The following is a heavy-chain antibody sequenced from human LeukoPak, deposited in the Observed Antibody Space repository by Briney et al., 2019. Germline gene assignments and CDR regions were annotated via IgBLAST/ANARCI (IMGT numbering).Heavy chain of an antibody. CDR2: IYHSGST. CDR1: GGSISSGGYS. CDR3: ARDSRGGYDFSY. D-gene: IGHD5-12*01. Sequence: SETLSLTCAVSGGSISSGGYSWSWIRQPPGKGLEWIGYIYHSGSTYYNPSLKSRVTISVDRSKNQFSLKLSSVTAADTAVYYCARDSRGGYDFSYWGQGTLVTVSS. J-gene: IGHJ4*02. V-gene: IGHV4-30-2*01.